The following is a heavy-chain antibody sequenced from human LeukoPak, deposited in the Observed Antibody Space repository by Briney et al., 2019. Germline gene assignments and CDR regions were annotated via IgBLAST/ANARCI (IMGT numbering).Heavy chain of an antibody. V-gene: IGHV4-4*07. D-gene: IGHD3-22*01. Sequence: PSETLSLTCTVSGGPISSYYWSWIRQPAGKGLEWIGRIYTSGSTNYNPSLKSRVTMSVDTSKNQFSLKLSSVTAADTAGYYCARGGYYYDSSGYYTFDFWGQGTLVTVSS. CDR2: IYTSGST. J-gene: IGHJ4*02. CDR3: ARGGYYYDSSGYYTFDF. CDR1: GGPISSYY.